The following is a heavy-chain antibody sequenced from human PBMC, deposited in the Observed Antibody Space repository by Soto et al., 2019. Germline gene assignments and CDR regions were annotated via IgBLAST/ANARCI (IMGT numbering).Heavy chain of an antibody. J-gene: IGHJ4*02. V-gene: IGHV1-3*01. CDR2: INGGNGNT. CDR1: GNIFNDYE. CDR3: ATAISATTFDH. Sequence: QVHLVQSGAEVKAPWASVRISCATSGNIFNDYEIHWLRQAPGQRLEWMGWINGGNGNTGSPQRFQSRVTMSRDTSARTSYVELRSLRPEDTAVYYCATAISATTFDHWGQGTLVTVSP.